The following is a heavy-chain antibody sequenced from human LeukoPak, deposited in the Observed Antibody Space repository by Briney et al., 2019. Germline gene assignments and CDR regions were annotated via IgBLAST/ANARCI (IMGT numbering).Heavy chain of an antibody. J-gene: IGHJ4*02. Sequence: SETLSLTCTVSGGSISSSSYYWGWIRQPPGKGLEWIGSIYYSGSTYYNPSLKSRVTISVDTSKNQFSLKLSSVTAADTAVYYCARVDVGSSSWEALDYWGQGTLVTVSS. CDR2: IYYSGST. V-gene: IGHV4-39*07. D-gene: IGHD6-13*01. CDR1: GGSISSSSYY. CDR3: ARVDVGSSSWEALDY.